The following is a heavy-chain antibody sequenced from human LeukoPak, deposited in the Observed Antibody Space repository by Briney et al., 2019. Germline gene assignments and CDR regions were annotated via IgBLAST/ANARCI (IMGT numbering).Heavy chain of an antibody. CDR2: ISGSGGST. V-gene: IGHV3-23*01. D-gene: IGHD5-18*01. Sequence: GGSLRLSCAASGFTFSTYAMSWVRQAPGKGLEWVSTISGSGGSTYYADSVKGRFTISRDNSKNTLYLQMNSLRAEDTAVYYCAKGGYPNWFDLWGQGTLVTVSS. CDR1: GFTFSTYA. J-gene: IGHJ5*02. CDR3: AKGGYPNWFDL.